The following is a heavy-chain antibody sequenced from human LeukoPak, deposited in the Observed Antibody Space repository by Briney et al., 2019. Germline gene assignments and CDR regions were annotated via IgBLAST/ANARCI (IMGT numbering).Heavy chain of an antibody. Sequence: PGGSLRLSCAASGFTFSTYGMNWVRQAPGKGLEWVSFIGTGTLKSYTDSVKGRFTISRDNAKNSLYLQMNSLRAEDTAVYYCSTDYTHGGTWGQGTLVTVSS. CDR2: IGTGTLK. J-gene: IGHJ4*02. CDR1: GFTFSTYG. D-gene: IGHD3-16*01. V-gene: IGHV3-21*05. CDR3: STDYTHGGT.